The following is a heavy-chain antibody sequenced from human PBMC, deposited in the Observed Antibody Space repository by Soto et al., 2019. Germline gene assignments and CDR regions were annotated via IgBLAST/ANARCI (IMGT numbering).Heavy chain of an antibody. V-gene: IGHV1-46*01. CDR2: ISPYDGNK. D-gene: IGHD1-26*01. Sequence: QVQLVQSGAEVKKPGASVKVSCKASGFTFTNYFFHWVRQAPRQGLEWMGIISPYDGNKNYQQSLQGRITMTSYTSPSTVYMELRSLRSEDTAVYFCARGDGRGSTGFYYYYGMDVWGHGTMITVSS. CDR1: GFTFTNYF. CDR3: ARGDGRGSTGFYYYYGMDV. J-gene: IGHJ6*02.